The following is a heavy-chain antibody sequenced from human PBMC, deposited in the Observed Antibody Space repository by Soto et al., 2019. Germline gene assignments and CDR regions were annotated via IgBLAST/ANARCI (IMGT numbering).Heavy chain of an antibody. V-gene: IGHV3-48*03. CDR3: ARVWAPTYYDFWSGYSTLGGMDV. CDR1: GHTFSSYQ. CDR2: ISSSGSTI. Sequence: GESLHLSCDASGHTFSSYQMNWVRQAPGNWLAWVSYISSSGSTIYYADSVKGRFTISRDNAKNSLYLQMNSLRAEDTAVYYCARVWAPTYYDFWSGYSTLGGMDVWGQGNTVNVS. D-gene: IGHD3-3*01. J-gene: IGHJ6*02.